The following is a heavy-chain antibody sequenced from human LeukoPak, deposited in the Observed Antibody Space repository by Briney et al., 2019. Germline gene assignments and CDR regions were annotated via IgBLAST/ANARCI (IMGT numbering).Heavy chain of an antibody. D-gene: IGHD3-22*01. J-gene: IGHJ4*02. CDR3: ARRTAYDSSGYDY. V-gene: IGHV4-34*01. CDR2: ITHSGTT. Sequence: PSETLSLTCAVYGGSFSGYYWSWIRQSPGKGLEWIGEITHSGTTKYNPSLESRVTISIDTSKNQFSLRLSSVTAADTAVYYCARRTAYDSSGYDYWGQGTLVTVSS. CDR1: GGSFSGYY.